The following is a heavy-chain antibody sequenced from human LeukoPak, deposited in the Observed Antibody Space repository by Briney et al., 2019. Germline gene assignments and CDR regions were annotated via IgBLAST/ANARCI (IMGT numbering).Heavy chain of an antibody. Sequence: PGGSLRLSCAASGFTFSDYYMSWIRQAAGKGLEWVSYISSSGSTIYYADSVKGRFTISRDNAKNSLYLQMNSLRAEDTAVYYCAKDHNLVGANDYWGQGTLVTVSS. CDR1: GFTFSDYY. D-gene: IGHD1-26*01. J-gene: IGHJ4*02. CDR2: ISSSGSTI. CDR3: AKDHNLVGANDY. V-gene: IGHV3-11*01.